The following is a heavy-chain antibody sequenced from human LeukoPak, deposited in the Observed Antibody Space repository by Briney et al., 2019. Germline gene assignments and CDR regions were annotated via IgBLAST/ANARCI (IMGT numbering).Heavy chain of an antibody. Sequence: SETLSLTCTVSGGSISSSSYYWGWIRQPPGKGLEWIGSIYYSGSTYYNPSLKSRVTISVDTSKNQFSLKLSSVTAADTAVYYCARPFRPKWFGDSPFWFDPWGQGTLVTVSS. J-gene: IGHJ5*02. D-gene: IGHD3-10*01. CDR1: GGSISSSSYY. CDR3: ARPFRPKWFGDSPFWFDP. V-gene: IGHV4-39*01. CDR2: IYYSGST.